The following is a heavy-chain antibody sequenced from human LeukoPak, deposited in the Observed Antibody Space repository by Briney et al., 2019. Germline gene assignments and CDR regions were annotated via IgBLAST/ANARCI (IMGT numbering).Heavy chain of an antibody. CDR2: MGGGGTT. CDR3: AKAGRPQAVAGWIDY. CDR1: GFTFNNYV. Sequence: PGGSLRLPCAASGFTFNNYVMSWVRQAPGKGLEWVSAMGGGGTTYYADYVKGRFTISRDTSKNTLYLQMNSLRAEDTAIYYCAKAGRPQAVAGWIDYWGQGTLVTVSS. V-gene: IGHV3-23*01. D-gene: IGHD6-19*01. J-gene: IGHJ4*02.